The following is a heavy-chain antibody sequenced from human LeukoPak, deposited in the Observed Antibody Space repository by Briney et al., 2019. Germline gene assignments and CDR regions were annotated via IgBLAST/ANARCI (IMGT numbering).Heavy chain of an antibody. CDR1: GGSISSGDYY. V-gene: IGHV4-30-4*08. D-gene: IGHD3-22*01. CDR2: IYYSGST. J-gene: IGHJ4*02. CDR3: ARARPYDSSFDY. Sequence: SETLSLTCTVSGGSISSGDYYWSWIRQPPGKGLEWIGYIYYSGSTSYYPSLKSRVTISVDTSKDQFSLKLSSVTAVDTAVYYCARARPYDSSFDYWGQGTLVTVSS.